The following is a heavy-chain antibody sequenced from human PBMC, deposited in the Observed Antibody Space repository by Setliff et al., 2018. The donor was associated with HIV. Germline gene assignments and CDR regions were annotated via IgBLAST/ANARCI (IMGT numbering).Heavy chain of an antibody. CDR3: ARDHCSSSGCYEYSYNGMDV. Sequence: GASVKVSCKAYGGTFSNYGISWVRQAPGQGLEWMGGIIPIFGTANYAQKFQGRVTITTDESTSTAYMELSSLRSDDTAVYYCARDHCSSSGCYEYSYNGMDVWGQGTTDTVSS. V-gene: IGHV1-69*05. D-gene: IGHD2-2*01. CDR1: GGTFSNYG. CDR2: IIPIFGTA. J-gene: IGHJ6*02.